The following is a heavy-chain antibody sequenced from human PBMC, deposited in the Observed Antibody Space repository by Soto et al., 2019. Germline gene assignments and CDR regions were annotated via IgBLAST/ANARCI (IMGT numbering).Heavy chain of an antibody. CDR1: GFTFSKAW. V-gene: IGHV3-15*01. Sequence: PGGSLRLSCAASGFTFSKAWMSWVRQAPGKGLEWVGRIKSKTESGTTDYAEPTKGRFTISRDDSKNTLYLHMNSLKTEDTAVYYCATDPSXPTAARPGYYYYYGMDVWGQGTTVTVSS. J-gene: IGHJ6*02. CDR2: IKSKTESGTT. D-gene: IGHD6-6*01. CDR3: ATDPSXPTAARPGYYYYYGMDV.